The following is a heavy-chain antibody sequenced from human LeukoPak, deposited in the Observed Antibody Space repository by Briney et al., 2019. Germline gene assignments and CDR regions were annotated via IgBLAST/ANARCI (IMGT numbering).Heavy chain of an antibody. V-gene: IGHV3-74*01. CDR3: ARGLHWNDFNGFDS. CDR2: IQTDGST. Sequence: PGGSLRLSCAASGFTFTNFWMNWVRQTPGKGLMWVSRIQTDGSTRYAESVKGRFTISRDNAKNTVYLQMNTLSAEDTAIYYCARGLHWNDFNGFDSWGQGTLVTVCS. J-gene: IGHJ5*01. D-gene: IGHD1-1*01. CDR1: GFTFTNFW.